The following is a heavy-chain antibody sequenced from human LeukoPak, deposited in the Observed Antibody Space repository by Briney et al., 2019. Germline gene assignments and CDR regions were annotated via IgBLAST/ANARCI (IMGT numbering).Heavy chain of an antibody. CDR2: INQDGSEK. CDR1: GFTISNDW. D-gene: IGHD3-10*01. J-gene: IGHJ5*02. CDR3: ARDSSRTVRGDNWFDP. Sequence: GGSLRLSCAASGFTISNDWMSWVSQAPGKGLEWVANINQDGSEKYYVDSVKGRFTISRDNAKNSLYLQMNSLRAEDTAVYYCARDSSRTVRGDNWFDPWGQGTLVTVSS. V-gene: IGHV3-7*01.